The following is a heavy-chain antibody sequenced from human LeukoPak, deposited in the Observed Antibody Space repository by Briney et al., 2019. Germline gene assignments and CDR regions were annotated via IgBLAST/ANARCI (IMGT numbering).Heavy chain of an antibody. Sequence: GSLRLSCAASGFTFSSYSMNWVRQAPGKGLEWVSSISSSSSYIYYADSVKGRFTISRDNAKNSLYLQMNSLRAEDTAVYYCARDYCSGGSCYLYGYWGQGTQVTVSS. CDR1: GFTFSSYS. V-gene: IGHV3-21*01. J-gene: IGHJ4*02. CDR3: ARDYCSGGSCYLYGY. D-gene: IGHD2-15*01. CDR2: ISSSSSYI.